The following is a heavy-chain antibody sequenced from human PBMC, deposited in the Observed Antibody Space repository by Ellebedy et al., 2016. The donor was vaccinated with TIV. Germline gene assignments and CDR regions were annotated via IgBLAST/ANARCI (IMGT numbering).Heavy chain of an antibody. J-gene: IGHJ3*02. CDR2: IIPIFGTA. D-gene: IGHD3-10*01. CDR3: ARDRMDSLYGSGSYYLFDI. CDR1: GGTFSSYA. Sequence: SVKVSCXASGGTFSSYAISWVRQAPGQGLEWMGGIIPIFGTANYAQKFQGRVTITADESTSTAYMELSSLRSEDTAVYYCARDRMDSLYGSGSYYLFDIWGQGTMVTVSS. V-gene: IGHV1-69*13.